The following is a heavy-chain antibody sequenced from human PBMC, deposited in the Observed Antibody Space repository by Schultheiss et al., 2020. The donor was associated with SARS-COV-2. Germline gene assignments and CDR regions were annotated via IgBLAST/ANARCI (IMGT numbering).Heavy chain of an antibody. CDR2: ISGSGGST. CDR1: GFTFSSYA. J-gene: IGHJ4*02. V-gene: IGHV3-23*01. CDR3: AKENGDYVFDY. Sequence: GESLKISCAASGFTFSSYAMSWVRQAPGKGLEWVSAISGSGGSTYYADSVKGRFTISRDNSKNTLYLQMNSLRAEDTAVYYCAKENGDYVFDYWGQGTLVTVSS. D-gene: IGHD4-17*01.